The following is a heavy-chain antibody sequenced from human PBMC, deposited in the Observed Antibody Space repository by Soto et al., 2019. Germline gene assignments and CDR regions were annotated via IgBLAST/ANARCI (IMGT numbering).Heavy chain of an antibody. J-gene: IGHJ6*03. CDR1: GFSFDEYA. Sequence: EVQLVESGGTLVQPGRSLRLSCAASGFSFDEYAMHWVRQVPGKGLEWVSGVSWNSGTVGYGDSVKGRYTISRDNDKNFLYLQMNSLRAEDTAMYYCAKGFCSSAKCYTYSYMDVWGKGNAVTVSS. CDR2: VSWNSGTV. CDR3: AKGFCSSAKCYTYSYMDV. V-gene: IGHV3-9*01. D-gene: IGHD2-2*01.